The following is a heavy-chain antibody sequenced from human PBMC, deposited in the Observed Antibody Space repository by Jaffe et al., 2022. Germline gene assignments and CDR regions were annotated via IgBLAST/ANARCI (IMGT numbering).Heavy chain of an antibody. Sequence: EVQLVESGGGLVQPGGSLRLSCAASGFTVSSNYMSWVRQAPGKGLEWVSVIYSGGSTYYADSVKGRFTISRDNSKNTLYLQMNSLRAEDTAVYYCARDPERLTPPYYYYMDVWGKGTTVTVSS. D-gene: IGHD1-26*01. CDR3: ARDPERLTPPYYYYMDV. J-gene: IGHJ6*03. CDR1: GFTVSSNY. CDR2: IYSGGST. V-gene: IGHV3-66*02.